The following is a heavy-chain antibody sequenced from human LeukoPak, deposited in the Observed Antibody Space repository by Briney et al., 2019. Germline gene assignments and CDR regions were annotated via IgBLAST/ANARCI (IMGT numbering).Heavy chain of an antibody. J-gene: IGHJ4*02. CDR1: GFSLERHT. CDR2: IGSTGGPI. D-gene: IGHD5-24*01. CDR3: ARVGDGSSYDY. V-gene: IGHV3-64*01. Sequence: GGSLRLSRAASGFSLERHTMHWVRQAPGKGLEFVSAIGSTGGPIFYANSVKGRFTVSRDIAKNTLFLQMDSLRIEDMAVYYCARVGDGSSYDYWGQGTLLTVSS.